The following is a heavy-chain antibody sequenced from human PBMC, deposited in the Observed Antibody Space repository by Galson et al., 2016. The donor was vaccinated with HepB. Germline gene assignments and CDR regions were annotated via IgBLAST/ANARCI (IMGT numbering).Heavy chain of an antibody. CDR3: AREFSSSWYMRKYFDY. Sequence: SLRLSCAASGFTFSSYGMHWVRQAPGKGLKWVAVIWYDGSNKQFADSVKGRFTISRDNAKNSLYLQMNSLRAEDTAVYYCAREFSSSWYMRKYFDYWGQGTLVTVSS. J-gene: IGHJ4*02. V-gene: IGHV3-33*01. CDR1: GFTFSSYG. D-gene: IGHD6-13*01. CDR2: IWYDGSNK.